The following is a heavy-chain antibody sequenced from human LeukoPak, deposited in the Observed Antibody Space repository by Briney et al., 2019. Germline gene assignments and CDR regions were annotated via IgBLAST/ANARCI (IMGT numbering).Heavy chain of an antibody. V-gene: IGHV4-39*01. J-gene: IGHJ3*02. Sequence: SETLALSYTVSGGSLSISSYYWGWIRQPPGKGLEWIGSIYYSGSTYYNPSLKSRVTISEDTSKNQFCLKLSSVTAADTAVYYCARANYYDAFDIWGQGTMVTVSS. D-gene: IGHD3-10*01. CDR1: GGSLSISSYY. CDR3: ARANYYDAFDI. CDR2: IYYSGST.